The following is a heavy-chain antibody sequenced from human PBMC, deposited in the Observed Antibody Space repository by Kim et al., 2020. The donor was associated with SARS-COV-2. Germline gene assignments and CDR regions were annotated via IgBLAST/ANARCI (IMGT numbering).Heavy chain of an antibody. CDR3: AKDRGSDIYYYYGMDV. J-gene: IGHJ6*02. CDR2: IWYDGSNK. CDR1: GFTFSSYG. V-gene: IGHV3-33*06. D-gene: IGHD1-26*01. Sequence: GGSLRLSCAASGFTFSSYGMHWVRQAPGKGLEWVAVIWYDGSNKYYADSVKGRFTISRDNSKNTLYLQMNSLRAEDTAVYYCAKDRGSDIYYYYGMDVWGQGTTVTVSS.